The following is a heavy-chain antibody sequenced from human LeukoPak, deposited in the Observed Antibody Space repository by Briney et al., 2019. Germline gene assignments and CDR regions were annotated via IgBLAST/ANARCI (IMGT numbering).Heavy chain of an antibody. V-gene: IGHV4-39*01. CDR1: GGSISSSSYY. CDR2: IYYSGST. CDR3: ARGGYSGYDLGIGFDY. Sequence: SETLSLTSTVSGGSISSSSYYWGWIRQPPGKGLEWIGSIYYSGSTYYNPSLKSRATISVNTSKNQFSLKLSSVTAADTAVYYCARGGYSGYDLGIGFDYWGQGTLVTVSS. D-gene: IGHD5-12*01. J-gene: IGHJ4*02.